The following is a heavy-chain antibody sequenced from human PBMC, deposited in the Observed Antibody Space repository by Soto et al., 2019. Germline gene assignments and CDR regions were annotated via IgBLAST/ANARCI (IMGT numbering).Heavy chain of an antibody. CDR1: GYTFTNFG. D-gene: IGHD4-17*01. V-gene: IGHV1-18*01. J-gene: IGHJ4*02. Sequence: QVQLVQSGAEVKKPGASVKVSCKTSGYTFTNFGLSWVRQAPGQGLEWMGWISAYNGNKNYAQNFQVRVTMTPDTSTSTAATELATLRSYDTAVYYWTRGVTTIDDWSQGTLVSASS. CDR2: ISAYNGNK. CDR3: TRGVTTIDD.